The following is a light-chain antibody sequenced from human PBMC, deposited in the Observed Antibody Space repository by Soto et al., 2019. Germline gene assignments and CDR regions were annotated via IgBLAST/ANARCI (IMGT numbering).Light chain of an antibody. CDR2: AAS. CDR1: QGIANY. J-gene: IGKJ3*01. Sequence: DIQMTQSPSSLSASVGDRVTITCRASQGIANYLAWYQQKQGKVPKLLIYAASTLEPGVPSRFSGSGFGTDFTLSISSLQPEDFATYYCQKYNGAPFTFGPGTKVDI. CDR3: QKYNGAPFT. V-gene: IGKV1-27*01.